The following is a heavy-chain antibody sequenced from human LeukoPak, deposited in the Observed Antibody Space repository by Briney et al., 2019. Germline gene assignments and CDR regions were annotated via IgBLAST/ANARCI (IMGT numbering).Heavy chain of an antibody. V-gene: IGHV1-69*06. CDR3: ARGGPYSNYPSGDY. Sequence: SVKVSCKASGGTFSSYAISWVRQAPGQGLEWMGRIIPIFGTANYAQKCQGRVTITADKSTSTAYMELSSLRSEDTAVYYCARGGPYSNYPSGDYWGQGTLVTVSS. CDR2: IIPIFGTA. J-gene: IGHJ4*02. D-gene: IGHD4-11*01. CDR1: GGTFSSYA.